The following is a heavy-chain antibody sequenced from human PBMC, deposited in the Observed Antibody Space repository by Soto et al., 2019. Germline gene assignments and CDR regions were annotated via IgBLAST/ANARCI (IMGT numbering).Heavy chain of an antibody. V-gene: IGHV3-72*01. CDR1: GFTFSDHH. CDR2: SRNKANSDTA. D-gene: IGHD4-17*01. Sequence: EVQLVESGGGLVQPGGSLRLSCTASGFTFSDHHMDWFRQAPGKGLEWVGRSRNKANSDTAEYAASVKGKFTISRDDLKTSLYLQMNSLKTEDTAVYYCGRALDGDFVSACLDPWGQGTLVIVSS. CDR3: GRALDGDFVSACLDP. J-gene: IGHJ5*02.